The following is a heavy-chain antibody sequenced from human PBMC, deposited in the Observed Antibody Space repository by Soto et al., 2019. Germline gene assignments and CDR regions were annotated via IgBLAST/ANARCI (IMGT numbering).Heavy chain of an antibody. CDR3: ARDDLKSGYDHV. V-gene: IGHV4-31*03. Sequence: SETLSLTCTVSGGSISSGGYYWSWIRQHPGKGLEWIGYIYYSGSTYYNPSLKSRVTISVDTSKNQFSLKLSSVTAADTAVYYCARDDLKSGYDHVWGQGTLVTVSS. CDR1: GGSISSGGYY. D-gene: IGHD5-12*01. J-gene: IGHJ4*02. CDR2: IYYSGST.